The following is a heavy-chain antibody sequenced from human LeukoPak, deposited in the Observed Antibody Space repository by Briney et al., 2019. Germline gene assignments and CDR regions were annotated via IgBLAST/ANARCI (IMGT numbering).Heavy chain of an antibody. Sequence: HSGGSLRLSCAASGFTFSSYAMSGVRQAPGKGREGVSAISGSGGSTYYADSVKGRFTISRDNSKNTLYLQMNSLRAEDTAVYYCAKDQKWRMVRGVFDAFDIWGQGTMVTVSS. CDR2: ISGSGGST. CDR3: AKDQKWRMVRGVFDAFDI. CDR1: GFTFSSYA. D-gene: IGHD3-10*01. J-gene: IGHJ3*02. V-gene: IGHV3-23*01.